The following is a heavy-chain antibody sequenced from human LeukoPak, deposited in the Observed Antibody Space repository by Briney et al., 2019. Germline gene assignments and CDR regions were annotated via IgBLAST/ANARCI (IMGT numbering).Heavy chain of an antibody. V-gene: IGHV4-59*02. D-gene: IGHD5-24*01. J-gene: IGHJ4*02. CDR3: ARSGPRRDGNNLDY. CDR1: AGSVSNYY. CDR2: IHSSGTT. Sequence: PSETLSLTCTVSAGSVSNYYWSWIRQPPGKGLGWIGCIHSSGTTYYHPSLKSRATISIDTSKNQFSLKLSSVTAADTAVYYCARSGPRRDGNNLDYWGQGTLVTVSS.